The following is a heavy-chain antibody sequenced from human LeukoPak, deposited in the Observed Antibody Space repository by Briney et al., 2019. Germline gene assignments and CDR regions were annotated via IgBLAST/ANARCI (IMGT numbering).Heavy chain of an antibody. V-gene: IGHV3-48*01. CDR3: ASGIDY. J-gene: IGHJ4*02. CDR1: GFTFSSYS. Sequence: PGGPLRLSCAASGFTFSSYSMNWVRQAPGKGLEWISHISSSSSITYYADSVKRRVTISRDNAKNSLDLQMNSLTAEDTAVYYCASGIDYWGQGTLVTVSS. CDR2: ISSSSSIT.